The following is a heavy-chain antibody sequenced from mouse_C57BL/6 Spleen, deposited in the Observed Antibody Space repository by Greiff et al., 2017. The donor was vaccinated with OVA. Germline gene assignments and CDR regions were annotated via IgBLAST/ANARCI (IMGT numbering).Heavy chain of an antibody. J-gene: IGHJ4*01. D-gene: IGHD2-4*01. CDR3: ARDEEIMFSYYAMDY. V-gene: IGHV3-5*01. CDR2: IYYSGTI. Sequence: EVQLQESGPGLVKPSQSVFLTCTVTGISITTGNYRWSWIRQFPGNKLEWIGYIYYSGTITYNPSLTSRTTITRDTPKNQFFLEMNSLTAEDTAIYYCARDEEIMFSYYAMDYWGQGTSVTVSS. CDR1: GISITTGNYR.